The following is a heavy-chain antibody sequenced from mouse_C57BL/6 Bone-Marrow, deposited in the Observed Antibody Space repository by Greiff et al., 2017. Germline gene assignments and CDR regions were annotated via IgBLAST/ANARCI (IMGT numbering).Heavy chain of an antibody. J-gene: IGHJ1*03. V-gene: IGHV1-55*01. D-gene: IGHD2-12*01. Sequence: VQLQQPGAELVKPGASVKMSCKASGYTFTSYWITWVKQRPGQGLEWIGDIYPGSGRTNYNEKIKSKATLTVDTSSSTAYMQLSSLTSEDSAVYYCARPYCSHYWYFDVWGTGTTVTVSA. CDR3: ARPYCSHYWYFDV. CDR2: IYPGSGRT. CDR1: GYTFTSYW.